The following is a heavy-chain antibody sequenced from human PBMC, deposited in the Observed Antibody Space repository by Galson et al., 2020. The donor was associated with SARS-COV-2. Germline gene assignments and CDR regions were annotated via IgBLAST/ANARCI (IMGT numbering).Heavy chain of an antibody. CDR3: ARMGGSSGWFSNPDYHWYFDL. V-gene: IGHV3-20*01. CDR2: INWNGGST. CDR1: GFTFDDYG. J-gene: IGHJ2*01. D-gene: IGHD6-19*01. Sequence: GGSLRLSCAASGFTFDDYGMSWVRQAPGKGLEWVSHINWNGGSTGYADSVKGRFTISRDNAKNSLYLQMNSLRVEDTALYHCARMGGSSGWFSNPDYHWYFDLWGRGTLVTVSS.